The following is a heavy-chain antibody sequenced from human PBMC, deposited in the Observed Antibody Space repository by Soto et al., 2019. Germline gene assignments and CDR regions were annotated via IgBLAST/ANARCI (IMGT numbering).Heavy chain of an antibody. CDR1: GGSISSSSHY. Sequence: SETLSLTCTVSGGSISSSSHYWGWIRQPPGKGLEWIGSIFYSGSTSYNPSLKSRVTISVDTSKNQFSLKLSSVTAADTAVYFCARRESYDILTGYYHFDYWGQGTLVTVSS. CDR2: IFYSGST. J-gene: IGHJ4*02. V-gene: IGHV4-39*01. D-gene: IGHD3-9*01. CDR3: ARRESYDILTGYYHFDY.